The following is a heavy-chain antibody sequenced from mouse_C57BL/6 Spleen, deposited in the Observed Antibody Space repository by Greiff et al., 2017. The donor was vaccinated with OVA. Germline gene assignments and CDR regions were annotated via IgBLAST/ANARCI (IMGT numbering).Heavy chain of an antibody. CDR3: ARGGYDYEAWFAY. CDR2: IHPNSGST. Sequence: VQLQQSGAELVKPGASVKLSCKASGYTFTSYWMHWVKQRPGQGLEWIGMIHPNSGSTNYNEKFKSKATLTVDKSSSTAYMQLSSLTSEDSAVYYCARGGYDYEAWFAYWGQGTLVTVSA. D-gene: IGHD2-4*01. V-gene: IGHV1-64*01. CDR1: GYTFTSYW. J-gene: IGHJ3*01.